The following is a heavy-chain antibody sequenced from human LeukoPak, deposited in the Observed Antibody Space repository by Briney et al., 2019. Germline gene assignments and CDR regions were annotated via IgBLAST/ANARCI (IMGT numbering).Heavy chain of an antibody. CDR1: GFNFRTYG. D-gene: IGHD5-12*01. V-gene: IGHV3-15*01. CDR2: IKSKNDGETT. Sequence: GGSLRLSCAASGFNFRTYGMHWVRQAPGKGREWVGRIKSKNDGETTEYAAPVKDRFTISRDDSKDTLYLYMNSLKTDDTAVYYCAADLPPPRGYDYPVDDWGQGTLVTVSS. CDR3: AADLPPPRGYDYPVDD. J-gene: IGHJ4*02.